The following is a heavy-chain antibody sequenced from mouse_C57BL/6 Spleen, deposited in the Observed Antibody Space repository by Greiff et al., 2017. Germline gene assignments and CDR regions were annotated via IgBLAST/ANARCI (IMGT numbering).Heavy chain of an antibody. CDR2: ISDGGSYT. Sequence: EVQGVESGGGLVKPGGSLNLSCAASGFTFTSYAMSWFRQTPEKRLQWVATISDGGSYTYYPDNVKGRFTISRDNAKNNLYLQLSHLTSEDTAMYYYARERAVVARDYAMDYWGQGTSVTVSS. V-gene: IGHV5-4*01. D-gene: IGHD1-1*01. CDR1: GFTFTSYA. CDR3: ARERAVVARDYAMDY. J-gene: IGHJ4*01.